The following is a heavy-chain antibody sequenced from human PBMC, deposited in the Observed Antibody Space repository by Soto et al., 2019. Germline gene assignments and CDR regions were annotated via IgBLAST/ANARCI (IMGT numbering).Heavy chain of an antibody. D-gene: IGHD3-22*01. CDR1: GFTFSSYA. V-gene: IGHV3-23*01. Sequence: EVQLLESGGGLVQPGGSLRLSCAASGFTFSSYAMSWVRQAPGKGLEWVSAISGSGGSTYYADSVKGRFTISRDNSKNTLYLQMNRLRAEDTAVYYCAKEPILGMIVVVTENAFDIWGQGTMVTVSS. CDR2: ISGSGGST. J-gene: IGHJ3*02. CDR3: AKEPILGMIVVVTENAFDI.